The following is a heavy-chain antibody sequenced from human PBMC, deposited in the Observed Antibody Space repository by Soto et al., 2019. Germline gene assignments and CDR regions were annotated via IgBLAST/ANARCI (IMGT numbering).Heavy chain of an antibody. Sequence: PSETLSLTCTVSGGSISSGGYYWSWIRQHPGKGLEWIGYLYYSGSTYYNPSLKSRVTISVDTSKNQFSLKLSSVTAADTAVYYCARGPYYDILTGYSSYYYYYGMDVWGQGTTVTVSS. D-gene: IGHD3-9*01. J-gene: IGHJ6*02. V-gene: IGHV4-31*03. CDR3: ARGPYYDILTGYSSYYYYYGMDV. CDR2: LYYSGST. CDR1: GGSISSGGYY.